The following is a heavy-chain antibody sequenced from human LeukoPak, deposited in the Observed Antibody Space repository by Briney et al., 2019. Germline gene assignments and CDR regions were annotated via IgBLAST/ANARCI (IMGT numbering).Heavy chain of an antibody. CDR2: INPSGGIT. CDR1: GYTFTRYY. J-gene: IGHJ4*02. CDR3: AKTPCYYYGSGEGGDCYVFDY. D-gene: IGHD3-10*01. Sequence: ASVKVSCKASGYTFTRYYMHWVRQAPGQGLEWMGVINPSGGITSYAQKSQGRVTMTRDTSTGTAYMELSSLRSEDTAVYYCAKTPCYYYGSGEGGDCYVFDYWGQGTLVTVSS. V-gene: IGHV1-46*01.